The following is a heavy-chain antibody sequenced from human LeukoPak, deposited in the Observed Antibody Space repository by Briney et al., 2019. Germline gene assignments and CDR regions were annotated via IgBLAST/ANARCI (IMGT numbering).Heavy chain of an antibody. CDR2: ISWNSGSI. J-gene: IGHJ4*02. CDR1: GFTFDDYA. V-gene: IGHV3-9*01. D-gene: IGHD2-2*02. Sequence: PGGSLRLSCAASGFTFDDYAMHWVRQAPGKGLEWVSGISWNSGSIGYADSVKGRFTISRDNAKNSLYLQMDSLRAEDTAVYYCAKDQCTSTSCYKGDYWGQGTLVTVSS. CDR3: AKDQCTSTSCYKGDY.